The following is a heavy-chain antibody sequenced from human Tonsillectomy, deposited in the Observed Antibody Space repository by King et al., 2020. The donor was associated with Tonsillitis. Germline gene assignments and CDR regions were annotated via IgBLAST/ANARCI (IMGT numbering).Heavy chain of an antibody. CDR3: ARDLTRITLAGFDY. V-gene: IGHV6-1*01. CDR1: GDSVSSNSAA. Sequence: VQLQQSGPGLLKPSQTLSLTFAISGDSVSSNSAAWSWIRQSPSRGLEWLGRTYYRSNWYNEVAVFVKSRITITSDTSKNQFSLQLNSVTPEDTAVYYCARDLTRITLAGFDYWGQGTLVTVSS. CDR2: TYYRSNWYN. J-gene: IGHJ4*02. D-gene: IGHD1-14*01.